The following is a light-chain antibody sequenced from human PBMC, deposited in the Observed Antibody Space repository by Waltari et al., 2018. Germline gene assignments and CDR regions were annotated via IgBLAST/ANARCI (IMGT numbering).Light chain of an antibody. V-gene: IGKV1-5*03. CDR2: KAS. CDR1: QSISNY. Sequence: DIQMTQSPSTLSASVGDRVTITCRASQSISNYLAWYQQKSGEAPKLLTYKASNLQSGVPSRFSGSGSGTEFTLTISSLQPDDFATYYCQQYNSYPYTFGQGTKVE. J-gene: IGKJ2*01. CDR3: QQYNSYPYT.